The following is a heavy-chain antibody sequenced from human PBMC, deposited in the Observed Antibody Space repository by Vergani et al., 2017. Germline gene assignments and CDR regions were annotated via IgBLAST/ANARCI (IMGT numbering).Heavy chain of an antibody. CDR3: AKDTRTRYSYGLYYFDY. CDR2: ISWNSGSI. V-gene: IGHV3-9*01. CDR1: GFTFDDYA. J-gene: IGHJ4*02. Sequence: EVQLVESGGGLVQPGRSLRLSCAASGFTFDDYAMHWVRQAPGKGLEWVSGISWNSGSIGYADSVKGRFTISRDNAKNSLYLQMNRLRAEDTAVYYCAKDTRTRYSYGLYYFDYWGQGTLVTVSS. D-gene: IGHD5-18*01.